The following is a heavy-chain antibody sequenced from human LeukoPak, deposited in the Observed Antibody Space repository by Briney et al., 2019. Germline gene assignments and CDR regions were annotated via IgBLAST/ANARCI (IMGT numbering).Heavy chain of an antibody. CDR1: GFTFSNYA. V-gene: IGHV3-30-3*01. J-gene: IGHJ4*02. CDR2: ISYDGNHK. Sequence: GGSLRLSCAASGFTFSNYAVHWVRQAPGKGLEWVAVISYDGNHKYYADSVKGRFTISRDNSKNTLYLQMNSLRAEDTAVYYCAKDPPVGDYWGQGTLVTVSS. CDR3: AKDPPVGDY. D-gene: IGHD3-10*01.